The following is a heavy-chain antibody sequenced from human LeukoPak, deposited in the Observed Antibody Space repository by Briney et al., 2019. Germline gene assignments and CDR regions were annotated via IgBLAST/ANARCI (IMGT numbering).Heavy chain of an antibody. D-gene: IGHD3-22*01. Sequence: PSGTLSLTCSVSGYSISSDCYWAWIRQPPGQGLEWIGGIYHSGYTYYYPSLKSRVTLSVDTSKNQFSLRLSPVTAADTAVYYCARAPRDSNGYYMRSFDSWGQGTLVIVSS. CDR2: IYHSGYT. CDR3: ARAPRDSNGYYMRSFDS. CDR1: GYSISSDCY. J-gene: IGHJ4*02. V-gene: IGHV4-38-2*02.